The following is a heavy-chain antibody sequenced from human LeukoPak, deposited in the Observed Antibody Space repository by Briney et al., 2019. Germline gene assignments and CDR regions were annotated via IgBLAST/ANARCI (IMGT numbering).Heavy chain of an antibody. V-gene: IGHV1-18*01. D-gene: IGHD3-22*01. CDR1: GYTFTSYG. CDR2: ISAYNGNT. CDR3: ARWSDYYDSSGYQYYFDY. J-gene: IGHJ4*02. Sequence: ASVKVSCKASGYTFTSYGISWVRQAPGQGLEWMGWISAYNGNTNYAQKLQGRVTMTTDTSTTTAYMELRSLRSDDTAVYYCARWSDYYDSSGYQYYFDYWGQRTLVTVSS.